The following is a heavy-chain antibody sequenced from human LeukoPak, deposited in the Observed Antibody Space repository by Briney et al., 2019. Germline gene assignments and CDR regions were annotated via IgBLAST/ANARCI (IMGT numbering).Heavy chain of an antibody. CDR2: IYTSGST. J-gene: IGHJ5*02. D-gene: IGHD2-21*01. Sequence: SETLSLTCTVSGGFISSGSYYWSWIRQPAGKGLEWIGRIYTSGSTNYNPSLKSRVTISVDTSKNQFSLKLSSVTAADTAVYYCARDGPYCGGDCYLSWGQGTLVTVSS. V-gene: IGHV4-61*02. CDR1: GGFISSGSYY. CDR3: ARDGPYCGGDCYLS.